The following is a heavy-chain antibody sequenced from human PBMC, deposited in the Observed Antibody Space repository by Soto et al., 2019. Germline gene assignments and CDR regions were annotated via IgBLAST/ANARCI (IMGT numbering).Heavy chain of an antibody. J-gene: IGHJ6*02. CDR3: TTQFFLSSRKPPEDV. Sequence: EVRLLESGGGLVQPGGSLRLSCEGSGFTFGNYAMTWVRQGPGRGLEWVSALSGSSLNTYYAHSVKGRCTISRDNSKNTIHQEMNRLQFDDTAVYYCTTQFFLSSRKPPEDVWGQGTPVAVSS. CDR1: GFTFGNYA. CDR2: LSGSSLNT. V-gene: IGHV3-23*01.